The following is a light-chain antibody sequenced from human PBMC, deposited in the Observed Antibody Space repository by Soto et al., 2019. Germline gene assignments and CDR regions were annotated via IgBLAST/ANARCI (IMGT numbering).Light chain of an antibody. V-gene: IGKV3-15*01. CDR1: QSVSSN. CDR2: GAS. CDR3: QEYNNWPRWT. Sequence: EIVMTQSPATLSVSPGERATLSCRASQSVSSNLAWYQQKPGQAPRLLIYGASTRATGIPARFSGSGSGTEFTLTISSLQSEDFAVYYCQEYNNWPRWTFGQGNK. J-gene: IGKJ1*01.